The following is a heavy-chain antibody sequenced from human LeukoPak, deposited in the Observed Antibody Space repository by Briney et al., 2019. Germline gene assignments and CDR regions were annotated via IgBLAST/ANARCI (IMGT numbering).Heavy chain of an antibody. CDR2: IYYSGST. CDR3: ATNTIFGVVTKENYYYYYMDV. D-gene: IGHD3-3*01. J-gene: IGHJ6*03. V-gene: IGHV4-59*08. CDR1: GGSISSYY. Sequence: SETLSLTCTVSGGSISSYYWSWIWQPPGKGLEWIGYIYYSGSTNYNPSLKSRVTISVDTSENQFSLKLSSVTAADTAVYYCATNTIFGVVTKENYYYYYMDVWGKGTTVTVSS.